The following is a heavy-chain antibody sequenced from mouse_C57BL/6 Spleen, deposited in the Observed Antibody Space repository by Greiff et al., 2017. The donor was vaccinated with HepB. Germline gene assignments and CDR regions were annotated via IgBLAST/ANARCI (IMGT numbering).Heavy chain of an antibody. CDR3: ARITTVVAYYFDY. J-gene: IGHJ2*01. Sequence: VQLQQSGPELVKPGASVKISCKASGYAFSSSWMNWVKQRPGKGLEWIGRIYPGDGDTNYNGKFKGKATLTADKSSSTAYMQLSSLTSEDSAVYFCARITTVVAYYFDYWGQGTTLTVSS. V-gene: IGHV1-82*01. CDR1: GYAFSSSW. D-gene: IGHD1-1*01. CDR2: IYPGDGDT.